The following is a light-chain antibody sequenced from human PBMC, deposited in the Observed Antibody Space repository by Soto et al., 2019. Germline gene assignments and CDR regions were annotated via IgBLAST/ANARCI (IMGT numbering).Light chain of an antibody. CDR2: GAS. V-gene: IGKV3-15*01. CDR1: QSVSSN. J-gene: IGKJ4*01. CDR3: QQYNDWPPLT. Sequence: EILLAQSPATPSVSPGERATLSCRASQSVSSNLAWYQQKPGQAPRLLIYGASTRATGIPARFSGSGSGTEFTLTITSLQSEDFALYFCQQYNDWPPLTFGGGTKVEIK.